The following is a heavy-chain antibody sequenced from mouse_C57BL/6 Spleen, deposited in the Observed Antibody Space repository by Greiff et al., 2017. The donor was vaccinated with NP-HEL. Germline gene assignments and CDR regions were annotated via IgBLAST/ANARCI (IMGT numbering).Heavy chain of an antibody. D-gene: IGHD2-2*01. V-gene: IGHV1-69*01. CDR2: IDPSDSYT. Sequence: VQLQQPGAELVMPGASVKLSCTASGYTFTSSWMHWVKQRPGQGLEWIGEIDPSDSYTTYNQKFKGKSTLTVAKSSSTAYMQLSSLTSEDSAVYYCARVGLGGLPSWFAYWGQGTLVTVSA. CDR1: GYTFTSSW. J-gene: IGHJ3*01. CDR3: ARVGLGGLPSWFAY.